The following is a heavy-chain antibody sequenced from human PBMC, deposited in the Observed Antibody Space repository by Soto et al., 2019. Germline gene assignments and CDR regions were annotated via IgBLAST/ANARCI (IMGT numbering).Heavy chain of an antibody. Sequence: ASVKVSCKASGYTFTSYGISWVRQAPGQGLEWMGWISAYNGNTNYAQKLQGRVTMTTDTSTSTAYMELRSLRSDDTAVYYCARDGRYSSSWYYYYYGMDVWGQGTTVTVSS. J-gene: IGHJ6*02. CDR1: GYTFTSYG. D-gene: IGHD6-13*01. CDR2: ISAYNGNT. V-gene: IGHV1-18*01. CDR3: ARDGRYSSSWYYYYYGMDV.